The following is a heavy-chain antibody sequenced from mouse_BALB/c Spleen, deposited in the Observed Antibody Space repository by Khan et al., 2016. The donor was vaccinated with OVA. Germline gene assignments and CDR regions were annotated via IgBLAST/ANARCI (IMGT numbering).Heavy chain of an antibody. CDR2: IYPGSDNT. V-gene: IGHV1-77*01. Sequence: VQLQQSGAELARPGASVKLSCKASGYIFTDYNINWMRQRTGQGLEWIGEIYPGSDNTYYNERFTGKATLTVDKSSSTAYMHLSSLTPEDAAVYFGTREGVALFPYWGQGTLVTVSA. CDR1: GYIFTDYN. CDR3: TREGVALFPY. J-gene: IGHJ3*01.